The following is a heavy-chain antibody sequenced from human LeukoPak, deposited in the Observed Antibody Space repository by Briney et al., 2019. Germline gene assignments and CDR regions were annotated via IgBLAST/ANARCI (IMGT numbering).Heavy chain of an antibody. J-gene: IGHJ4*02. V-gene: IGHV3-21*01. Sequence: GGSLRLSCAASGFTFSSYSMNWVRQAPGKGLEWVSSISSSSSYIYYADSVKGRFTISRDNAKNSLYLQMNSLRAEDTAVYYCARGDIARLTYSSGWPYDYWGQETLVTVSS. CDR1: GFTFSSYS. CDR2: ISSSSSYI. CDR3: ARGDIARLTYSSGWPYDY. D-gene: IGHD6-19*01.